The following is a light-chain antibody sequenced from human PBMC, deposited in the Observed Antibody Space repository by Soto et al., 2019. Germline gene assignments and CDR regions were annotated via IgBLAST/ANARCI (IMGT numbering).Light chain of an antibody. V-gene: IGLV2-14*01. J-gene: IGLJ2*01. CDR3: SSYTASSPHVV. Sequence: QSALTQPASVSGSPGQSITISRTGTSSDVGGYNYVSWYQQHPGKAPKLMIYDVSNRPSGVSNRFSGSKSGNTASLTISGLQAEVEGDYSCSSYTASSPHVVFGGGTKVTVL. CDR1: SSDVGGYNY. CDR2: DVS.